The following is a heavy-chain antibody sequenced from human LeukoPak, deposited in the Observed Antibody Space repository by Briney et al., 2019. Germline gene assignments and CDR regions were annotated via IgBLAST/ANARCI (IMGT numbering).Heavy chain of an antibody. J-gene: IGHJ4*02. CDR3: TRVIVVVIGYYFDY. CDR2: IRIKAYGGTT. V-gene: IGHV3-49*03. D-gene: IGHD3-22*01. Sequence: SGGSLRLSCTASGFTFGDYAMSWFRQAPGKGLEWVGFIRIKAYGGTTEYAASVKGRFTISRDDSKSIAYLQMNSLKTEDTAVYYCTRVIVVVIGYYFDYWGQGTLVTVSS. CDR1: GFTFGDYA.